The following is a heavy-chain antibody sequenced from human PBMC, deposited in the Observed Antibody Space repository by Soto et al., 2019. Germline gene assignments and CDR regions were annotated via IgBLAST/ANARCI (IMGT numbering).Heavy chain of an antibody. Sequence: EVKLVESGGGLVQPGRSLRPSCAASGFTSNDYAMHWVRQAPGKGLEWVSGIYYNSDRIDYGDSVKGRFATSRDNAKNSLYLQMNSLRPEDTAVYYCVKDVLPGGADYWGPGTLVTVSS. CDR3: VKDVLPGGADY. V-gene: IGHV3-9*02. CDR2: IYYNSDRI. CDR1: GFTSNDYA. J-gene: IGHJ4*02. D-gene: IGHD3-16*01.